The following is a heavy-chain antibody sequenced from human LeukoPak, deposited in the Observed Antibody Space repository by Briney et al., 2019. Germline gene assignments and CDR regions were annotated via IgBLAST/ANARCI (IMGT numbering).Heavy chain of an antibody. CDR2: ISGSGGST. CDR3: AKDLGATGLLGSGSDY. D-gene: IGHD2-15*01. CDR1: GFTSSSYA. Sequence: GGSLRLSCAASGFTSSSYAMSWVRQAPGKGLEWVSAISGSGGSTYYADSVKGRFTISRDNSKNTLYLQMNSLRAEDTAVYYCAKDLGATGLLGSGSDYWGQGTLVTVSS. J-gene: IGHJ4*02. V-gene: IGHV3-23*01.